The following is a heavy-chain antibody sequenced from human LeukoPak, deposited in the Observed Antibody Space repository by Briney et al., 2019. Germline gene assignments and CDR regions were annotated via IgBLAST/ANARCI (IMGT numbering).Heavy chain of an antibody. D-gene: IGHD2-15*01. CDR3: ARDYCSGDSCYSGY. V-gene: IGHV3-53*01. Sequence: GGSLRLSCAASGFSVSSNYMSWVRQAPGKGLEWISIIYSGGDTYYADSVKGRFSISRDNSKNTVYLQMNSLRAEDTALYYCARDYCSGDSCYSGYWGQGTLVTVSS. CDR2: IYSGGDT. CDR1: GFSVSSNY. J-gene: IGHJ4*02.